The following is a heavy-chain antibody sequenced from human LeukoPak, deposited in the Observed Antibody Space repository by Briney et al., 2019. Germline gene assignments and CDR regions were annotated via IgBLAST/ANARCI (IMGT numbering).Heavy chain of an antibody. D-gene: IGHD3-22*01. CDR1: GFTFSGSA. Sequence: GGSLRLSCATSGFTFSGSAIHWVRQASGKGLEWIGRIRSKANSYATTDVASVKGRFTISRDDSKNTAYLQMNSLKTEDTAVYYCTRPSYDSSVSGVVYWGQGTLVTVSS. CDR3: TRPSYDSSVSGVVY. V-gene: IGHV3-73*01. J-gene: IGHJ4*02. CDR2: IRSKANSYAT.